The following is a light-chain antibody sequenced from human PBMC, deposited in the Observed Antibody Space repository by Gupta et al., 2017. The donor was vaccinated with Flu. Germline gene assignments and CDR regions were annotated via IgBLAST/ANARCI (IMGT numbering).Light chain of an antibody. CDR3: RQRINWPDT. CDR1: ENINKN. V-gene: IGKV3-11*01. J-gene: IGKJ2*01. CDR2: EAS. Sequence: PGTLSLSPGETAALSCRSSENINKNLACNQQNVGQAPRLLIYEASKRATGTRARFSGSRSATQFTLTISSREPEDFAVYYCRQRINWPDTFGQGTKLEIK.